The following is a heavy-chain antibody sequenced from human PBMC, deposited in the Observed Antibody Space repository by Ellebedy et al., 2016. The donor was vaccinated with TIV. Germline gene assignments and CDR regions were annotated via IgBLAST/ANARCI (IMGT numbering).Heavy chain of an antibody. V-gene: IGHV3-7*01. CDR2: MRQDGGDK. J-gene: IGHJ3*02. CDR1: GFSFRSYW. D-gene: IGHD1-26*01. Sequence: GGSLRLSCVGSGFSFRSYWMSWVRQAPGKGLEWVANMRQDGGDKYYVDSVKGRFTISRDNAKSSLYLQMDSVRAEDTAVYYCATDGSYGDHLSPAHAFENWGQGTMVTVSS. CDR3: ATDGSYGDHLSPAHAFEN.